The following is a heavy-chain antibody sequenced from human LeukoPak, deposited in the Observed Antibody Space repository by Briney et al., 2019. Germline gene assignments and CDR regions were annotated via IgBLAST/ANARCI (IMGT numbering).Heavy chain of an antibody. CDR3: ARDGKRYYDSSGQSWDAFDI. CDR2: ISSSGSTI. CDR1: GFTFSSYE. D-gene: IGHD3-22*01. J-gene: IGHJ3*02. Sequence: GGSLRLSCAASGFTFSSYEMNWVRQAPGKGLEWVSYISSSGSTIYYADSVKGRFTISRDNAKNSLYLQMNSLRAEDTAVYYCARDGKRYYDSSGQSWDAFDIWGQGTMVTVSS. V-gene: IGHV3-48*03.